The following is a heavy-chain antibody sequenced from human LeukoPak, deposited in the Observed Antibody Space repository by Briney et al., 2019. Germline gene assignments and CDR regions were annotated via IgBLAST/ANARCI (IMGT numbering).Heavy chain of an antibody. CDR2: IYHSGST. CDR3: ARAGNYYYDSSGYSPFDY. V-gene: IGHV4-38-2*02. Sequence: PSETLSLTCTVSGYSISSGYYWGWIRQPPGKGLEWIGSIYHSGSTYYNPSLKSRVTISVDTSKNQFSLKLSSVTAADTAVYYCARAGNYYYDSSGYSPFDYWGQGTLVTVSS. CDR1: GYSISSGYY. J-gene: IGHJ4*02. D-gene: IGHD3-22*01.